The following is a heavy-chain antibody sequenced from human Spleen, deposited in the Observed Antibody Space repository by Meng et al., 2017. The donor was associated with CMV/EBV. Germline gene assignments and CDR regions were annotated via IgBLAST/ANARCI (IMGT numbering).Heavy chain of an antibody. D-gene: IGHD3-10*01. J-gene: IGHJ4*02. V-gene: IGHV4-4*07. CDR1: GDSSGTYY. CDR2: IFTSGST. CDR3: ARGAHYYPRYFDY. Sequence: VPLEEPGPDLVKPSETLSLTCIVSGDSSGTYYWTWIRQPAGKGLEWIGHIFTSGSTNYNPSLKSRVTMSIDPSKNQFSLKLSSVTAADTAVYYCARGAHYYPRYFDYWGQGALVTVSS.